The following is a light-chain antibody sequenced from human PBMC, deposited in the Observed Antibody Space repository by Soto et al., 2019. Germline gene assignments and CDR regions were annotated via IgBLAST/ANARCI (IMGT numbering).Light chain of an antibody. J-gene: IGKJ3*01. CDR2: DAS. CDR3: QQRSNWLFT. Sequence: IVLTQSPATVSLSPGERATLSCRASQSVSSYLAWYQQKLGQAPRLLIYDASKRATGIPARFSGSGSGTDFTLTISGLEPEDFAVYYCQQRSNWLFTFGPGTKVDIK. V-gene: IGKV3-11*01. CDR1: QSVSSY.